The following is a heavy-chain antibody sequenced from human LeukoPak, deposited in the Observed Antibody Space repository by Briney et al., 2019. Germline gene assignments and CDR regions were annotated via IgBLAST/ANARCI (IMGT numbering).Heavy chain of an antibody. Sequence: PSETLPLTCAVSGGSISSGGYSWSWIRQPPGKGLEWIGYIYHSGSTYYNTSLKSRVTISVDRSKNQFSLKLSSVTAADTAVYYCARAAPSFDYWGQGTLVTVSS. V-gene: IGHV4-30-2*01. CDR3: ARAAPSFDY. D-gene: IGHD6-13*01. J-gene: IGHJ4*02. CDR2: IYHSGST. CDR1: GGSISSGGYS.